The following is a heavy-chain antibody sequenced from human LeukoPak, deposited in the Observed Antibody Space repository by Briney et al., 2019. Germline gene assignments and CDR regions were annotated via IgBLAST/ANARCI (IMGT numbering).Heavy chain of an antibody. CDR2: ISSRSGYI. J-gene: IGHJ3*02. CDR3: ARGYSNYGYAFDI. D-gene: IGHD4-11*01. CDR1: GFTFSSYS. V-gene: IGHV3-21*01. Sequence: GGSLRLSCAASGFTFSSYSMNWVRQAPGKGLEWVSSISSRSGYIYYADSVKGRFTISRDNAKNSLYLQMNSLRAEDTAVYYCARGYSNYGYAFDIWGQGTMVTVSS.